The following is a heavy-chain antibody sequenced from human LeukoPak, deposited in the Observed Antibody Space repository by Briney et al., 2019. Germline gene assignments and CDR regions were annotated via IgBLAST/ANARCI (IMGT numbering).Heavy chain of an antibody. Sequence: GGSLRLSCAASGFTFSSYEMNWVRQAPGKGLEWVSYISSSGSTIYYADSVKGRFTISKDNAKNSLYLQMNSLRAEDTAVYYCARGESGSYYSSAFDIWGQGTMVTVSS. CDR1: GFTFSSYE. V-gene: IGHV3-48*03. J-gene: IGHJ3*02. D-gene: IGHD1-26*01. CDR2: ISSSGSTI. CDR3: ARGESGSYYSSAFDI.